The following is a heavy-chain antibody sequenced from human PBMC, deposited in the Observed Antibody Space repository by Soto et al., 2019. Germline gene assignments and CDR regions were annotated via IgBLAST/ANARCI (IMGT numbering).Heavy chain of an antibody. Sequence: DSVKVSCKASGYTFTSYGISWVRQAPGQGLEWMGCISAYNGNTNDAQKLQGRVTMTTDTSTSTAYMELRSLRSDDTAVYYCARDSAFLPAVTTRSDPFAIWSQGRM. V-gene: IGHV1-18*04. D-gene: IGHD4-17*01. J-gene: IGHJ3*02. CDR2: ISAYNGNT. CDR3: ARDSAFLPAVTTRSDPFAI. CDR1: GYTFTSYG.